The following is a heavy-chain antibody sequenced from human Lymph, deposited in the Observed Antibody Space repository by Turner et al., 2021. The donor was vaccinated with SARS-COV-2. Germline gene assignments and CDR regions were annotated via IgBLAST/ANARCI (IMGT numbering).Heavy chain of an antibody. D-gene: IGHD2-8*01. CDR1: GGPISSGDYY. CDR3: ARVVVLRRAYFDY. CDR2: IYYSGST. V-gene: IGHV4-30-4*01. J-gene: IGHJ4*02. Sequence: QVQLQASGPGLVKPSQPLSPTCTVSGGPISSGDYYWGWTSPPTGKGLEWIGYIYYSGSTFNNPSLKSRVTISVDTSKNQFSLKLSSVTAAVTAVDYGARVVVLRRAYFDYWGQGTLVTVSS.